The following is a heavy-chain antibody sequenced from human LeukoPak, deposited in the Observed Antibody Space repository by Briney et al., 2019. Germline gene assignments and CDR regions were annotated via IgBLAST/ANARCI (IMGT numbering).Heavy chain of an antibody. J-gene: IGHJ1*01. CDR3: ARDNSSSWYDQYFQH. Sequence: ASVKVSCKASGYTFTSYGISWVRQAPGQGLEWMGWISAYNGNTNYAQKLQGRVTMTTDTSTSTAYMELRSLRSDDTAVYYCARDNSSSWYDQYFQHWGQGTLVTVSS. CDR2: ISAYNGNT. V-gene: IGHV1-18*01. D-gene: IGHD6-13*01. CDR1: GYTFTSYG.